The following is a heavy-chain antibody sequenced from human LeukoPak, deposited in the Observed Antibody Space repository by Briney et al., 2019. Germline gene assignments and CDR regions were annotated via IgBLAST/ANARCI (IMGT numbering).Heavy chain of an antibody. CDR2: INNRGDT. V-gene: IGHV4-34*01. CDR1: GGSFSYYY. CDR3: ARGPTISETGYFDY. Sequence: KPSETLSLTCAVYGGSFSYYYWSWIRQSPGKGLEWIAEINNRGDTNYNPSVKSRVTISVDTSKTQSTLKVTSLTAADTAVYYCARGPTISETGYFDYWGQGTLVTVSS. D-gene: IGHD1-1*01. J-gene: IGHJ4*03.